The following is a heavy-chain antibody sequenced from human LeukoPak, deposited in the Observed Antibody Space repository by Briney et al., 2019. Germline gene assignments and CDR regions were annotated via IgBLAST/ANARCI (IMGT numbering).Heavy chain of an antibody. Sequence: ASVKVSCKASGYTFTNYGISWVRQAPGQGLEWMGWISTYNGNTNYAQKFQGRVTMTTDTSTSTAYMELRSLRSDDTAVYYCARDRDYGDYNTQDLFVYWGQGTLVTVSS. CDR3: ARDRDYGDYNTQDLFVY. CDR1: GYTFTNYG. J-gene: IGHJ4*02. CDR2: ISTYNGNT. V-gene: IGHV1-18*01. D-gene: IGHD4-17*01.